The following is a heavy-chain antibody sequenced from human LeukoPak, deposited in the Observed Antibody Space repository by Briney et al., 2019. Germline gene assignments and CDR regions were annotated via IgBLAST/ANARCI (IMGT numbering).Heavy chain of an antibody. Sequence: HGESLKISCKGSGYSFTGYWIGWVRQMPGKGLEWMGIIYPGDSDTKYSPSFQGQVTISADKSISTAYLQWSSLKASDTAVYYCARPRDAYNTNAFNIWGQGTMVTVFS. CDR1: GYSFTGYW. V-gene: IGHV5-51*01. J-gene: IGHJ3*02. D-gene: IGHD5-24*01. CDR3: ARPRDAYNTNAFNI. CDR2: IYPGDSDT.